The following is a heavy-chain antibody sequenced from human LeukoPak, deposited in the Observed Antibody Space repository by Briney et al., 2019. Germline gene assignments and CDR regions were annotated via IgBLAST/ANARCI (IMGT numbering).Heavy chain of an antibody. D-gene: IGHD3-22*01. CDR3: ARDPGRGYYAD. CDR2: IHPNSGGT. Sequence: ASVKVSCKASGSTFTGSYMHWVRQAPGQGLEWMGWIHPNSGGTNYAQRFQGRVTMSRGTSISTAYMELSRLRSDDTAVYYCARDPGRGYYADWGQGTLVAVSS. V-gene: IGHV1-2*02. J-gene: IGHJ4*02. CDR1: GSTFTGSY.